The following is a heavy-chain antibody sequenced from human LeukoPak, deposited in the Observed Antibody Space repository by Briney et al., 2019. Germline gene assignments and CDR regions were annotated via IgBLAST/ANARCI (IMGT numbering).Heavy chain of an antibody. CDR1: GGSFSGYY. J-gene: IGHJ3*02. V-gene: IGHV4-34*01. D-gene: IGHD4-17*01. CDR3: ARGSGSATVTPFDI. CDR2: INHSGST. Sequence: PSETLSLTCAVYGGSFSGYYWSWIRQPPGKGLEWIGEINHSGSTNYNPSLKSRVTISVDTSKNQLSLKLTFVTAADTAVYYCARGSGSATVTPFDIWGPGTLVTVSS.